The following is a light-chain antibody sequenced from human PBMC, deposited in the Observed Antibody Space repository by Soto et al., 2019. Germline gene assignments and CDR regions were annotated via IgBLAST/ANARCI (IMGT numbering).Light chain of an antibody. V-gene: IGLV2-14*01. CDR2: EVS. CDR3: RSYTSGSTLV. Sequence: QSALTQPASVSGSPGQSITISCTGTTSDVGGYNYVSWYQQHPGKAPKLMIYEVSNRPSGVSNRFSGSKSGNTASLTISGLQAEDEADYYCRSYTSGSTLVFGGGTKLTVL. CDR1: TSDVGGYNY. J-gene: IGLJ2*01.